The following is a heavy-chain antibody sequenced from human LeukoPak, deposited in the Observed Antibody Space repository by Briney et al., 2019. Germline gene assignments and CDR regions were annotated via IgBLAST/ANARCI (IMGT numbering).Heavy chain of an antibody. V-gene: IGHV3-74*01. CDR2: INSDGSTT. Sequence: GGSLRLSCVASGFTFSSYWMHWVRQAPGKGLVWVSRINSDGSTTTYADSVRGRFTISRDNAKHTLYLQMNSLRAEDTAVYYCARGSGVQVWSSLDYWGQGTLVTVSS. J-gene: IGHJ4*02. CDR3: ARGSGVQVWSSLDY. D-gene: IGHD5-18*01. CDR1: GFTFSSYW.